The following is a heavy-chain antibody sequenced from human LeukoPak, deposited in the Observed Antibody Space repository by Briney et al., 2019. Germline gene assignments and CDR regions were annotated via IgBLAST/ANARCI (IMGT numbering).Heavy chain of an antibody. CDR3: AHTSTTVTTWGRRFDY. V-gene: IGHV4-31*03. Sequence: NPSQTLSLTCTVSGGSISSGGYYWSWIRQHPGKGLEWIGYIYYSGSTYYNPSLKSRVTISVDTSKNQFSLKLSSVTAADTAVYYCAHTSTTVTTWGRRFDYWGQGTLVTVSS. CDR2: IYYSGST. CDR1: GGSISSGGYY. D-gene: IGHD4-11*01. J-gene: IGHJ4*02.